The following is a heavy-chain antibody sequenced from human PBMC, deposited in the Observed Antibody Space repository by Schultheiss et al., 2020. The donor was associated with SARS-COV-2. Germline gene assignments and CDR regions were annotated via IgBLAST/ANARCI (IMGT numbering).Heavy chain of an antibody. J-gene: IGHJ3*02. CDR2: IYYSGST. V-gene: IGHV4-59*08. D-gene: IGHD1-26*01. Sequence: SETLSLTCAVYGGSFSGYYWSWIRQPPGKGLEWIGYIYYSGSTNYNPSLKSRVTISLDTSKNQFSLKLSSVTAADTAMYYCARGGYSGSYPDAFDIWGQGTMVTVSS. CDR3: ARGGYSGSYPDAFDI. CDR1: GGSFSGYY.